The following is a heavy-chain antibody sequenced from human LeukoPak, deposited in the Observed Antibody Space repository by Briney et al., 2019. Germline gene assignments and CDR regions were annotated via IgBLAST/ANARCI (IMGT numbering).Heavy chain of an antibody. D-gene: IGHD3-3*01. V-gene: IGHV4-61*05. J-gene: IGHJ4*02. CDR1: GGSISSSSYY. CDR2: IYYSGST. CDR3: ARARRSGYYDY. Sequence: PSETLSLTCTVSGGSISSSSYYWGWIRQPPGKGLEWIGYIYYSGSTNYNPSLKSRVTISVDTSKNQFSLKLSSVTAADTAVYYCARARRSGYYDYWGQGTLVTVSS.